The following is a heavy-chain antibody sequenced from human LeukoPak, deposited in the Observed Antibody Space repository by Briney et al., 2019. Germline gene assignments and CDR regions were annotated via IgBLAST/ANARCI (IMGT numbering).Heavy chain of an antibody. J-gene: IGHJ5*02. D-gene: IGHD1-7*01. Sequence: SETLSLTCTVSGGSISSYYWSWIRQPPGKGLEWIGYIYYSGSTNYNPSLKSRVTISVDTSKNQFSLKLSSVTAADTAVYYCARAITGTTPPFDPWGQGTLVTVSS. CDR2: IYYSGST. CDR1: GGSISSYY. CDR3: ARAITGTTPPFDP. V-gene: IGHV4-59*01.